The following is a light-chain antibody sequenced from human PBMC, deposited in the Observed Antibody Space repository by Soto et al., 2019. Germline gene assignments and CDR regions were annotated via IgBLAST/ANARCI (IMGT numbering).Light chain of an antibody. Sequence: EIVLTQSPGTLSSSPGERATLSCRASQSVSTNNLAWYQQRPGQAPRLLIYGASTRANGIPDRFSGSGSGTDFTLTISRLEPEDLAVYYCQQYDNSVWTFGQGTKVDIK. CDR1: QSVSTNN. CDR2: GAS. V-gene: IGKV3-20*01. CDR3: QQYDNSVWT. J-gene: IGKJ1*01.